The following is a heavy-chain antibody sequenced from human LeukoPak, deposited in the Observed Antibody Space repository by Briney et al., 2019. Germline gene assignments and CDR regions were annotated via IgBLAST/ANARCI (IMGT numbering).Heavy chain of an antibody. Sequence: GGSLRLSCVASGLTFSTYAMHGVRQAPGTGLEWVAVISYDGTNKYYADSLKGRFTIIRDNSKNSMYLQVNSLRPGDTAVYYCAKDFYDTSANGAFDIWGHGTMVSVSS. CDR1: GLTFSTYA. CDR2: ISYDGTNK. V-gene: IGHV3-30*18. D-gene: IGHD2/OR15-2a*01. CDR3: AKDFYDTSANGAFDI. J-gene: IGHJ3*02.